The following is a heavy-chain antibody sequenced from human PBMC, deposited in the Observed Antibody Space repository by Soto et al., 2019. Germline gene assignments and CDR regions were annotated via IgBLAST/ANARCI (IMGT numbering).Heavy chain of an antibody. CDR1: GFTFSSYS. J-gene: IGHJ6*02. Sequence: GGALRLSCAASGFTFSSYSMNWVRQAPGKGLEWVSSISSSSSYIYYADSVKGRFTISRDNAKNSLYLQMNSLKTEDTAVYYCTRLWDIVVVPAAIRTDYYYYGMDVWGQGTTVTVSS. D-gene: IGHD2-2*01. CDR3: TRLWDIVVVPAAIRTDYYYYGMDV. CDR2: ISSSSSYI. V-gene: IGHV3-21*04.